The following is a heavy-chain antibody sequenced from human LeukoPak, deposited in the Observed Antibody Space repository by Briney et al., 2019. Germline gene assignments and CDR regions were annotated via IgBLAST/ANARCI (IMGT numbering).Heavy chain of an antibody. Sequence: GSLRLSCAASGFTFNIYAMHWVRQAPGKGLEYASAISSNGGSTYYANSVKGRFTISRDNSKNTLYLQMGSLRAEDMAVYYCARANGWYDYWGQGTLVTVSS. CDR2: ISSNGGST. CDR3: ARANGWYDY. J-gene: IGHJ4*02. V-gene: IGHV3-64*01. D-gene: IGHD6-19*01. CDR1: GFTFNIYA.